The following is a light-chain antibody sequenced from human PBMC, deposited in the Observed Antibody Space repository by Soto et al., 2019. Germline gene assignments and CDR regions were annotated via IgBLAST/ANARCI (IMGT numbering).Light chain of an antibody. Sequence: DIQMTQSPSSLSASVGDRVTITFRESQSIQNYLSWYQQKXGKAPNXXIFGASTLQSGVPSMFSGSGSGTDCTLTISSLQPEDVETDYCLQSYRTTLTFGGGTKVDIK. CDR3: LQSYRTTLT. V-gene: IGKV1-39*01. CDR2: GAS. CDR1: QSIQNY. J-gene: IGKJ4*01.